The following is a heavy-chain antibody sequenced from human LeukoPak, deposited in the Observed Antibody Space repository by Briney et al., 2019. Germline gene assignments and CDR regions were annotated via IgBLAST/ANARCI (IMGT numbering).Heavy chain of an antibody. J-gene: IGHJ4*02. D-gene: IGHD5-24*01. CDR1: GFIFDDYG. V-gene: IGHV3-20*01. CDR3: VGGYNSAPGY. Sequence: GGSLRLSCAASGFIFDDYGMSWVRQAPGKGLEWVSGINWNGGGTGYSDSVKGRFTISRDNAKNFLYLQMNSLRAEDTALYHCVGGYNSAPGYWGQGTLVIVSS. CDR2: INWNGGGT.